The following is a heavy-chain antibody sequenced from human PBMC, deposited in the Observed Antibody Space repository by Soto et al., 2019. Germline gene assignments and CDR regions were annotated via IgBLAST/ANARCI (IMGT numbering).Heavy chain of an antibody. J-gene: IGHJ5*02. V-gene: IGHV3-21*01. CDR1: GFTFSSYS. CDR2: ISSSSSYI. D-gene: IGHD6-13*01. Sequence: PGGSLRLSWAASGFTFSSYSMNWVRQAPGKGLEWVSSISSSSSYIYYADSVKGRFTISRDNAKNSLYLQMNSLRAEDTAVYYCARGRVWKKTSTWFDPCGQGTLVTVSS. CDR3: ARGRVWKKTSTWFDP.